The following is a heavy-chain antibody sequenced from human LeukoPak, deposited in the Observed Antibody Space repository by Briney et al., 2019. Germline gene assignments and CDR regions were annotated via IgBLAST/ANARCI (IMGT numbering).Heavy chain of an antibody. Sequence: GGSLRLSCAVSEFTFSAAWMSWVRQAPGKGLEWVSAISGSGGSTYYADSVKGRFTISRDNSKNTLYLQMNSLRAEDTAVYYCAKERRSGNYYDSSGFGSPDYWGQGTLVTVSS. V-gene: IGHV3-23*01. D-gene: IGHD3-22*01. J-gene: IGHJ4*02. CDR3: AKERRSGNYYDSSGFGSPDY. CDR1: EFTFSAAW. CDR2: ISGSGGST.